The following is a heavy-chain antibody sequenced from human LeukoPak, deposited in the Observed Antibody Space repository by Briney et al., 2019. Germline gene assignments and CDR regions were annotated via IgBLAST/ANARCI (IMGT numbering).Heavy chain of an antibody. CDR1: GFTFSNAW. J-gene: IGHJ3*02. CDR3: ARGQWLVHGAFDI. CDR2: IKQDGSEK. D-gene: IGHD6-19*01. Sequence: GGSLRLSCAASGFTFSNAWMSWVRQAPGKGLEWVANIKQDGSEKYYVDSVKGRFTISRDNAKNSLYLQMNSLRAEDTAVYYCARGQWLVHGAFDIWGQGTMVTVSS. V-gene: IGHV3-7*04.